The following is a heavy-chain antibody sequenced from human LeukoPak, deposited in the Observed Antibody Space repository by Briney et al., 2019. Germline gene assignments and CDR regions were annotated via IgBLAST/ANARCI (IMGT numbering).Heavy chain of an antibody. CDR1: GGSFSGYY. CDR2: INHSGST. Sequence: SETLSLTCAVYGGSFSGYYWSWIRQPPGKGLEWIGEINHSGSTNYNPSLKSRVTISVDTSKNQFSLKLGSVTAADTAVYYCARFTPQGYGWGGYNRFDPWGQGTLVTVSS. V-gene: IGHV4-34*01. CDR3: ARFTPQGYGWGGYNRFDP. D-gene: IGHD3-16*01. J-gene: IGHJ5*02.